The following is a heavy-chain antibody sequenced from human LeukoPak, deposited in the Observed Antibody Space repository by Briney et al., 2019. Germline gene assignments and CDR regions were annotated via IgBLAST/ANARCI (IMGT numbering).Heavy chain of an antibody. CDR2: IYHSGST. V-gene: IGHV4-4*02. J-gene: IGHJ3*02. D-gene: IGHD2-15*01. CDR3: ARENRYCSGGSCYSVASDDAFDI. Sequence: PSGTLSLTCAVSGGSISSSNWWSWVRQPPGKGLEWIGEIYHSGSTNYNPSLKSRVTISVDKSKNQFSLKLSSVTAADTAVYYCARENRYCSGGSCYSVASDDAFDIWGQGTMVTVSS. CDR1: GGSISSSNW.